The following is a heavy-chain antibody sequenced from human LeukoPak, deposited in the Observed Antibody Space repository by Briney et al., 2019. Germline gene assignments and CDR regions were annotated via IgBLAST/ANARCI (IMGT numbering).Heavy chain of an antibody. CDR1: GGSISSSSYY. J-gene: IGHJ4*02. V-gene: IGHV4-39*07. CDR2: IYYSGST. CDR3: ARDVGVYNYGYSLDY. Sequence: NSSETLSLTYTVSGGSISSSSYYWGWIRQPPGKGLEWIGSIYYSGSTYYNPSLKSRVTMSVDTSKNQFSLKLSSVTAADTAVYYCARDVGVYNYGYSLDYWGQGTLVSVSS. D-gene: IGHD5-18*01.